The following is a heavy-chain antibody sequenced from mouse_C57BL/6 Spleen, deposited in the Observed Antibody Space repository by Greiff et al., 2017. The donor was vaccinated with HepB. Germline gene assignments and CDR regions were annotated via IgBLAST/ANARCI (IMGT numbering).Heavy chain of an antibody. J-gene: IGHJ2*01. V-gene: IGHV3-6*01. CDR3: ARVHYSKGVDY. Sequence: EVKLMESGPGLVKPSQSLSLTCSVTGYSITSGYYWNWIRQFPGNKLEWMGYISYDGSNNYNPSLQNRISITRDTSKNQFFLKLNSVTTEDTATYYCARVHYSKGVDYWGQGTTLTVSS. CDR1: GYSITSGYY. CDR2: ISYDGSN. D-gene: IGHD2-5*01.